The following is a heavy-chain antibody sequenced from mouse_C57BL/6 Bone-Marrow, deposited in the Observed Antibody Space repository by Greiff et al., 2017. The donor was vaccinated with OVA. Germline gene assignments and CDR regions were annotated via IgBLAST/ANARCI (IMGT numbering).Heavy chain of an antibody. V-gene: IGHV1-59*01. Sequence: QVQLQQPGAELVRPGTSVKLSCKASGYTFTSYWMHWVKQRPGQGLEWIGVIDPSDSYTNYNQKFKGKATLTVDTSSSTAYMQLSSLTSEDSAVYYCARLRWYQYYYAMDYWGQGTSVTVSS. D-gene: IGHD2-1*01. CDR1: GYTFTSYW. CDR2: IDPSDSYT. CDR3: ARLRWYQYYYAMDY. J-gene: IGHJ4*01.